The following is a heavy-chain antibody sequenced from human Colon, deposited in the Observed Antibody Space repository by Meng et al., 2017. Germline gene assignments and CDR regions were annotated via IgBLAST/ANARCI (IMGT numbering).Heavy chain of an antibody. CDR2: MNPNNGNT. CDR3: ARTAMLDS. V-gene: IGHV1-8*01. Sequence: QVQRVQSGAGGRKPGPSVKVTCKASGYTFTSSDINWVRQATGRGLEWLGWMNPNNGNTGSAQKFQGRVSMTRDTSIGTAYMELSGLTSEDTAVYYCARTAMLDSWGQGTLVTVSS. D-gene: IGHD2-2*01. J-gene: IGHJ5*01. CDR1: GYTFTSSD.